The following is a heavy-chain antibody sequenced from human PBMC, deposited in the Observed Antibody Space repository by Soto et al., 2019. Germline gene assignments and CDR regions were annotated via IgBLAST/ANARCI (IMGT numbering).Heavy chain of an antibody. CDR2: VYSQVDT. J-gene: IGHJ6*02. Sequence: SGTPSPTCSVSSDSMNSGGYFLRWVRPHRGKGPEWVGYVYSQVDTYYNPSLQRRVTISVDTSKNQFSLNLTSVTAADTAVYYCARRGGSSSGYYYYAFEVWGQGTTVTVSS. D-gene: IGHD6-6*01. CDR3: ARRGGSSSGYYYYAFEV. V-gene: IGHV4-31*03. CDR1: SDSMNSGGYF.